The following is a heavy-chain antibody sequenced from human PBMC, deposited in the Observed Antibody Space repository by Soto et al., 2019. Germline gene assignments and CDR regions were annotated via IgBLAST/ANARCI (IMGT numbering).Heavy chain of an antibody. J-gene: IGHJ6*02. Sequence: ASVKVSCKASGYTFTIYGISWVRQAPGQGLEWMGWISAYNGNTNYAQKLQGRVTMTTDTSTSTAYMELRSLRSDDTAVYYCARDYGSGSYYIYYYYYGMDVWGQGTTVTVSS. CDR1: GYTFTIYG. V-gene: IGHV1-18*01. CDR3: ARDYGSGSYYIYYYYYGMDV. D-gene: IGHD3-10*01. CDR2: ISAYNGNT.